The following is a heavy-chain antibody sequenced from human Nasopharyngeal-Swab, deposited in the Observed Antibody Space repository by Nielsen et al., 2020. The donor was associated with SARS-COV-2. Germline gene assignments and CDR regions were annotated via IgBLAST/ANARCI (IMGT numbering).Heavy chain of an antibody. CDR3: AKDRGRTIVVVPAAIGMDV. Sequence: GESLKISCAASGFTFSSYSMNWVRQAPGKGLEWVSSISSSSSYIYYADSVKGRFTISRDNSKNTLYLQMNSLRAEDTAVYYCAKDRGRTIVVVPAAIGMDVWGQGTTVTVSS. D-gene: IGHD2-2*01. CDR1: GFTFSSYS. V-gene: IGHV3-21*04. J-gene: IGHJ6*02. CDR2: ISSSSSYI.